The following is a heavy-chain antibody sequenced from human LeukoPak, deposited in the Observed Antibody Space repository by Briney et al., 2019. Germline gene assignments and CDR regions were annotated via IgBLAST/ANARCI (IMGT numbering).Heavy chain of an antibody. J-gene: IGHJ3*02. Sequence: GSLRLSCAASGFTFTAFTINWVRQAPGKGLEWVSSISSSSSIHFTDSVKGRFTISRDNAKNSVSLQINSLRAEDTALYYCARDRHFVAFDIWGQGTMVTVSS. V-gene: IGHV3-69-1*01. CDR3: ARDRHFVAFDI. CDR2: ISSSSSI. CDR1: GFTFTAFT.